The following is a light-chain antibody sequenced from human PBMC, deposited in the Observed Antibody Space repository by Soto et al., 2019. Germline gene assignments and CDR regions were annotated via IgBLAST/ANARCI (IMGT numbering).Light chain of an antibody. V-gene: IGKV3-20*01. J-gene: IGKJ5*01. CDR1: ESVSSSY. CDR2: GAS. Sequence: LSPGESDTLSCRASESVSSSYLAWYQQKPGQAPRLLIYGASSRATGIPDRFSGSGSGTDFTLTISRLEPEDFAVYYCQQYGSSPIPFGQGARLAIK. CDR3: QQYGSSPIP.